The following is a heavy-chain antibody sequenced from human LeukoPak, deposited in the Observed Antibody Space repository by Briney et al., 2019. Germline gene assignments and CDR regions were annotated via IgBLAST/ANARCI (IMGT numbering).Heavy chain of an antibody. CDR2: ISWDGGST. D-gene: IGHD5-24*01. J-gene: IGHJ4*02. CDR3: AKDSTRRDGYMEM. CDR1: GFTFDDYT. V-gene: IGHV3-43*01. Sequence: PGGSLRLSCAASGFTFDDYTMHWVRQAPGKGLDWVSLISWDGGSTYYADSVKGRFTISRDNSKNSLYLQMNSLRTEDTALYYCAKDSTRRDGYMEMWGQGTLVTVSS.